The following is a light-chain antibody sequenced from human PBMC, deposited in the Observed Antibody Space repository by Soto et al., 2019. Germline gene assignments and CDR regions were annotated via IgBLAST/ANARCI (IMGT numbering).Light chain of an antibody. CDR1: SSDVGGYNY. J-gene: IGLJ3*02. CDR2: EVN. V-gene: IGLV2-14*01. Sequence: QSVLTQPASVSGSPGQSITFSCTGTSSDVGGYNYVSWYQQHPGKAPKLMIYEVNNRPSGVSNRFSGSKSGNTASLTISGLQAEDEADYYCSSYTTSSTLVFGGGPKLTVL. CDR3: SSYTTSSTLV.